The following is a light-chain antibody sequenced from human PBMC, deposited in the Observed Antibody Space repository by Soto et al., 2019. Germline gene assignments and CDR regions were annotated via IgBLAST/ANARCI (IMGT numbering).Light chain of an antibody. V-gene: IGLV2-23*02. CDR3: CSFAGSNPFEYV. CDR1: ISDVGSHNL. J-gene: IGLJ1*01. Sequence: QSALTQPASVSGSPGQSITISCTGTISDVGSHNLVSWYQQHPDKAPKLIIYEVNERPSGVSSRFSGSKSGNTASLTVPGLQPDDEADYKCCSFAGSNPFEYVLGRGTKLTVL. CDR2: EVN.